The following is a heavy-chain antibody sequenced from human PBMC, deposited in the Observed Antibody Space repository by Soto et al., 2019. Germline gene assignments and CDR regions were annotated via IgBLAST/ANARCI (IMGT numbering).Heavy chain of an antibody. V-gene: IGHV3-23*01. J-gene: IGHJ2*01. Sequence: PGGSLRLSCAASGFTFSSYAMSWVRQAPGKGLEWVSAISGSGGSTYYADSVKGRFTISRDNCKNTLYLQMNSLRAEDTAVYYCAQCSGLSMGSYCRRYFDIWGRGTLVTVGS. CDR1: GFTFSSYA. CDR3: AQCSGLSMGSYCRRYFDI. D-gene: IGHD1-26*01. CDR2: ISGSGGST.